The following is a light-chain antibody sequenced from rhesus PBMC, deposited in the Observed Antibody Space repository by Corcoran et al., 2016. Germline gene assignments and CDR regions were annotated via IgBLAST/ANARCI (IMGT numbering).Light chain of an antibody. V-gene: IGKV1-44*03. Sequence: DIQMTQSPSSLSAFVGDRVIITCRASQTIGNYLIWYQQKPGKVPKVLIYDASTLHSGGPFRFCGSGSGTDVTLTISSLQPEDFATYYCQQHNSLPYGFGQGTKVEIK. CDR2: DAS. CDR1: QTIGNY. CDR3: QQHNSLPYG. J-gene: IGKJ2*01.